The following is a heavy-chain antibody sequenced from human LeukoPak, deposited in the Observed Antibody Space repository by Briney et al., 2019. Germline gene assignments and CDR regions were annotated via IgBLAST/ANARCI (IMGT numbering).Heavy chain of an antibody. CDR2: IRYDGSNK. CDR1: GFTFSSYG. V-gene: IGHV3-30*02. D-gene: IGHD5-24*01. Sequence: GGSLRLSCAASGFTFSSYGMDWVRQAPAKGLEWVAFIRYDGSNKYYTDSLKGRFTISRDNSKNTLYLQMNSLRAEDTAVYYCAKDLRWLQALKGGEGTLVTVPS. CDR3: AKDLRWLQALK. J-gene: IGHJ4*02.